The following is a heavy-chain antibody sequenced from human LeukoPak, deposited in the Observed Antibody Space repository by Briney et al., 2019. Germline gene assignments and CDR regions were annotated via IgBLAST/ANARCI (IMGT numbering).Heavy chain of an antibody. CDR2: IYSGGST. Sequence: PGGSLRLSCAASGFTVSSNYMSWVRQAPGKGLEWVSVIYSGGSTYYADSVKGRFTISRDNSKNTLYLQMNSLRGEETAVYYYARDLDSGYYSLDYWGQGTLVTVSS. CDR3: ARDLDSGYYSLDY. V-gene: IGHV3-66*01. D-gene: IGHD3-22*01. J-gene: IGHJ4*02. CDR1: GFTVSSNY.